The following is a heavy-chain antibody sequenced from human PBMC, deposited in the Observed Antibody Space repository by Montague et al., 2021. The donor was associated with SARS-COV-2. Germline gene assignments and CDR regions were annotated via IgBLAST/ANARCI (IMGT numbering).Heavy chain of an antibody. CDR3: AREGYSAYDYGGFDI. V-gene: IGHV3-66*02. CDR1: GFSVSNNY. J-gene: IGHJ3*02. Sequence: SLRLSCGAYGFSVSNNYMSLVRQAPGKGLEWVSVIYSGGTTHYAXSVXGRLTISRDNSKNTLYVQVDSLRPEDKAVYYCAREGYSAYDYGGFDIWGQGTMVIVSS. CDR2: IYSGGTT. D-gene: IGHD5-12*01.